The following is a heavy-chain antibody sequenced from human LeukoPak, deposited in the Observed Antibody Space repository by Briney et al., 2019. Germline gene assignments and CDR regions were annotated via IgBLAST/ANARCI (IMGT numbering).Heavy chain of an antibody. J-gene: IGHJ4*02. CDR1: GGSFSGYY. Sequence: PSETLSLTCAVYGGSFSGYYWSWIRQPPGKGLEWIGEINHSGSTNYNPSLKSRVTISVDTSKNQFSLTAADTAVYYCARGISIAAAGHFDYWGQGTLVTVSS. CDR2: INHSGST. D-gene: IGHD6-13*01. CDR3: ARGISIAAAGHFDY. V-gene: IGHV4-34*01.